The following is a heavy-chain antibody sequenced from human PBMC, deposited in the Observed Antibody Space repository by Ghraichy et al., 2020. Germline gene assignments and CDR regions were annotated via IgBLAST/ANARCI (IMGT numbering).Heavy chain of an antibody. CDR1: GFTVSSNY. V-gene: IGHV3-53*01. D-gene: IGHD6-6*01. Sequence: GESLNISCAASGFTVSSNYMSWVRQAPGKGLEWVSVIYSGGSTYYADSVKGRFTISRDNSKNTLYLQMNSLRAEDTAVYYCARLYSSSPHFDYWGQGTLVTVSS. J-gene: IGHJ4*02. CDR3: ARLYSSSPHFDY. CDR2: IYSGGST.